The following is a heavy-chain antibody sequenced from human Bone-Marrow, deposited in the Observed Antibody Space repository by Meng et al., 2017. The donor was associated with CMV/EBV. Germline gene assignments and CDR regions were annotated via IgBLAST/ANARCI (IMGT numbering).Heavy chain of an antibody. CDR3: ARGPKRVRGVVVLYYFDY. Sequence: SETLSLTCTVSGGSISSSSYYWSWIRQPPGKGLEWIGEINHSGSTNYNPSLKSRVTISVDTSKNQFSLKLSSVTAADTAVYYCARGPKRVRGVVVLYYFDYWGQGTLVTVPS. D-gene: IGHD3-10*01. V-gene: IGHV4-39*07. CDR1: GGSISSSSYY. J-gene: IGHJ4*02. CDR2: INHSGST.